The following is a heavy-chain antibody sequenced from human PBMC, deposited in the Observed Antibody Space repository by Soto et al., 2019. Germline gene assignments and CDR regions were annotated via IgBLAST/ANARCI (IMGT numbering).Heavy chain of an antibody. V-gene: IGHV1-18*01. CDR1: GYTFTSYG. CDR2: ISAYNGKT. J-gene: IGHJ2*01. D-gene: IGHD3-22*01. Sequence: QVQLVQSGAEVKKPGASVKVSCKASGYTFTSYGISWVRQAPGQGLEWMGWISAYNGKTKYSQKFQGRVSMTKETSXXTAYRELRSLRSDATAVYYCARERYHYGSGGYSDLWGRGTLVTVSS. CDR3: ARERYHYGSGGYSDL.